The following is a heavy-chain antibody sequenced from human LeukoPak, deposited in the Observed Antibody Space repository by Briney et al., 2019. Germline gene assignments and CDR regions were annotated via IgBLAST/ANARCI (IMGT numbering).Heavy chain of an antibody. CDR1: AFSLNTYN. J-gene: IGHJ4*02. CDR2: ISYTGTYI. V-gene: IGHV3-21*04. Sequence: GGSLRLSCVVSAFSLNTYNMNWVRQAPGKGLEWVSSISYTGTYIYYAHSVKGRFTISRDNAQNSVYLQMNSLRAEDTAVYYCVRDRGTYRPIDYWGQGTLVTVSS. CDR3: VRDRGTYRPIDY. D-gene: IGHD1-26*01.